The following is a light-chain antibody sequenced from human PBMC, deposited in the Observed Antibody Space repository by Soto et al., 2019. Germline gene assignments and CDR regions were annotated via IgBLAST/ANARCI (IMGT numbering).Light chain of an antibody. Sequence: DIQMTQSPSTLSASVGDRVTITCRASQNIERWLAWYQQKPGKAPKLLLYDVSSLESGVPSRFSGSGSATGFILTINGLQPDDFATYFCQQFKSSTWTFGQGTKV. J-gene: IGKJ1*01. CDR1: QNIERW. V-gene: IGKV1-5*01. CDR3: QQFKSSTWT. CDR2: DVS.